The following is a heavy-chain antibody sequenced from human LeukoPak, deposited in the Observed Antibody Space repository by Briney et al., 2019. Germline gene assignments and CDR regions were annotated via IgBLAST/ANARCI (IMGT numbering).Heavy chain of an antibody. CDR3: AKVNYDFWADWYFDL. CDR1: GGSISSYY. Sequence: SETLSLTCTVSGGSISSYYWSWIRQPPGKGLEWIGYIYYSGSTNYNPSLKSRVTISIDTSKNQFSLKLSSVTAAGTAVYYCAKVNYDFWADWYFDLWGRGTLVTVSS. V-gene: IGHV4-59*01. J-gene: IGHJ2*01. D-gene: IGHD3-3*01. CDR2: IYYSGST.